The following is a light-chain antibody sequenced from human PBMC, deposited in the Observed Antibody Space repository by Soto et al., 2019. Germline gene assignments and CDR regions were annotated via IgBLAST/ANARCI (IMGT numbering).Light chain of an antibody. CDR3: SSYRISNTLV. CDR1: SSDVGGSNY. CDR2: EVS. V-gene: IGLV2-14*01. Sequence: QSALTQPASVSGSPGQSITISCTGTSSDVGGSNYVSWYQQHPGKAPKLMIYEVSNRPSGVSYRFSGSKSGNTASLTISGLQAEDEADYYCSSYRISNTLVFGTGTQLTVL. J-gene: IGLJ1*01.